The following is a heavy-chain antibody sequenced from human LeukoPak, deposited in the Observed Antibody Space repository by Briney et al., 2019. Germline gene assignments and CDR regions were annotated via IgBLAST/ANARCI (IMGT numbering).Heavy chain of an antibody. CDR3: ARVAKERVGGVYYFDY. D-gene: IGHD1-1*01. J-gene: IGHJ4*02. CDR1: GFTFSDYD. CDR2: IGTAGDT. Sequence: PSGGSLRLSCAASGFTFSDYDMHWVRQATGKGLEWVSAIGTAGDTYYTGSVKGRFTISRENAKNSLYLQMNSLRAGDTAVYYCARVAKERVGGVYYFDYWGQGTLVTVSS. V-gene: IGHV3-13*01.